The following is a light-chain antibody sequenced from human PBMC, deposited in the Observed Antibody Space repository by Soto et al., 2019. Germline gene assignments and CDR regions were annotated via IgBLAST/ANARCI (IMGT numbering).Light chain of an antibody. CDR1: QSISTN. V-gene: IGKV3-15*01. J-gene: IGKJ2*01. Sequence: EIVMTQSPATLSVSPGERATLSCRASQSISTNLAWYQLKPGQPPRLLIFGASTRAAGLPARFSGSGSGTEFTLTINSLQSEDFGVYYCQQYDNWPLYTFGQRTKLEIK. CDR2: GAS. CDR3: QQYDNWPLYT.